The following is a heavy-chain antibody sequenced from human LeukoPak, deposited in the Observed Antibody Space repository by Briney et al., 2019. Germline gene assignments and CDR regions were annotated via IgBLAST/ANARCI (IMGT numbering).Heavy chain of an antibody. Sequence: SETLSLTCAVYGGSFSGYYWSWIRQPPGKGLEWIGEINHSGSTNYNPSLKSRVTISVDTSKNQFSLKLSSVTAADTAVYYCARDWGLSSGFDYWGQGTLVTVSS. J-gene: IGHJ4*02. CDR1: GGSFSGYY. CDR2: INHSGST. V-gene: IGHV4-34*01. D-gene: IGHD3-16*01. CDR3: ARDWGLSSGFDY.